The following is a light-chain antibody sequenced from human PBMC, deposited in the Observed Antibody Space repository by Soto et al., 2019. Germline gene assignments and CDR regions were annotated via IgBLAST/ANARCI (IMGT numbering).Light chain of an antibody. CDR2: EVS. CDR1: ISDVGGYNY. V-gene: IGLV2-14*01. J-gene: IGLJ2*01. CDR3: SSYTSSTTHVV. Sequence: QSVLTQPASVSGSPGQSITISCTGTISDVGGYNYVSWYQHHPGKAPKLMIYEVSNRPSGVSNRFSGSKSGNTASLTISGLQAEDEADYYCSSYTSSTTHVVFGGGTKLTVL.